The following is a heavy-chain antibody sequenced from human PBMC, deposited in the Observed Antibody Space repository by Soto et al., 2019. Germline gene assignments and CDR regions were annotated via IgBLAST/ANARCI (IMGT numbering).Heavy chain of an antibody. D-gene: IGHD4-17*01. CDR2: ISYSGTT. V-gene: IGHV4-61*01. CDR1: GVSVSSGSFY. J-gene: IGHJ4*02. CDR3: ARGATVTQYDY. Sequence: SETLSLTCTVSGVSVSSGSFYWAWIRQPPGKGLEWIGVISYSGTTNYNPSLKSRVTISVDTSRSQISLKVSSLTAADSAVYYCARGATVTQYDYWGQGTLVTVSS.